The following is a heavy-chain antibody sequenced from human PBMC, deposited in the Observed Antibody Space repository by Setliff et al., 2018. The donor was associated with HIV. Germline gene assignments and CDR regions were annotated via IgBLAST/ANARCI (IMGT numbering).Heavy chain of an antibody. D-gene: IGHD6-13*01. J-gene: IGHJ4*02. V-gene: IGHV4-34*01. Sequence: PSETLSLTCAVYNGSFSGYYWTWIRQPPGKGLEWIGEINHSGSTNYSPSLKSRVTISVDTSKNQFSLKLSSVTAADTAVYYCARDGAAAAFDYWGQGTLVTVSS. CDR2: INHSGST. CDR3: ARDGAAAAFDY. CDR1: NGSFSGYY.